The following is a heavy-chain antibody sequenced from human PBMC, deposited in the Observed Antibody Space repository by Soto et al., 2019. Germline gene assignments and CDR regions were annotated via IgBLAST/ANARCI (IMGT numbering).Heavy chain of an antibody. Sequence: PGGSLRLSCAASGFPFNDYAMHWVRQAPGKGLEWVAVIWYDGSNKYYADSVKGRFTISRDNSKNTLYLQMNSLRAEDTAVYYCARDLGYSPYCGGDCYSPAGGMDVWGQGTTVTVSS. CDR1: GFPFNDYA. CDR3: ARDLGYSPYCGGDCYSPAGGMDV. D-gene: IGHD2-21*02. V-gene: IGHV3-33*08. CDR2: IWYDGSNK. J-gene: IGHJ6*02.